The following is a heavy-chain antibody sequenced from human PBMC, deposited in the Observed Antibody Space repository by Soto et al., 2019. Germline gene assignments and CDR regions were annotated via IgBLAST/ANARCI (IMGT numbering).Heavy chain of an antibody. D-gene: IGHD1-26*01. CDR1: GFTFSSYS. J-gene: IGHJ4*02. CDR2: ISSSSSYI. Sequence: GGSLRLSCAASGFTFSSYSMNWVRQAPGKGLEWVSSISSSSSYIYYADSVKGRFTISRDNAKNSLYLQMNSLRAEDTAVYYCARVTQGGATVVFDYWGQGTLVTVSS. CDR3: ARVTQGGATVVFDY. V-gene: IGHV3-21*01.